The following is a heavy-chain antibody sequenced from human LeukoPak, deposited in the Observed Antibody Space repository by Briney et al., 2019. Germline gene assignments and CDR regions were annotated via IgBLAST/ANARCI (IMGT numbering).Heavy chain of an antibody. CDR2: INHSRST. V-gene: IGHV4-34*01. CDR1: GGSFSGYY. D-gene: IGHD4-17*01. J-gene: IGHJ4*02. CDR3: ARLKATVSIHAYFDS. Sequence: SETLSLTCAVYGGSFSGYYWSWIRQPPGKGLEWIGEINHSRSTNYNPSLRSRVSISSDTSKIQFSLELTSVTAADTAVYYCARLKATVSIHAYFDSWGQGTLVTVSS.